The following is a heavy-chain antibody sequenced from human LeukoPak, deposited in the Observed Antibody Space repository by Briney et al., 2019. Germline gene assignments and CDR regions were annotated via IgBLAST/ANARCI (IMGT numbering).Heavy chain of an antibody. CDR1: GFTFRNYA. J-gene: IGHJ4*02. CDR3: AKGPQGD. D-gene: IGHD3-16*01. CDR2: IDSGGGT. V-gene: IGHV3-23*01. Sequence: RAGGSLSLSCAASGFTFRNYAMSWVRQAPGKGLEWVSAIDSGGGTYYANSVKGQFTISRDNSKNTLYLQLSSLRVEDTAVYYCAKGPQGDWGQGALVTVSS.